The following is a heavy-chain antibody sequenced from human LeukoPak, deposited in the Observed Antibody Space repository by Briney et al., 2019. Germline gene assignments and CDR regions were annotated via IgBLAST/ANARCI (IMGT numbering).Heavy chain of an antibody. CDR1: GFTVSSNS. J-gene: IGHJ4*02. V-gene: IGHV3-53*01. CDR2: IYSDNT. CDR3: ANDLGWIQLNLG. Sequence: PGGSLRLSCTVSGFTVSSNSMSWVRQAPGKGLEWVSFIYSDNTHYSDSVKGRFTISRDNSKNTLYLQMNSLRAEDTAVYYCANDLGWIQLNLGRGQGTLVTVSS. D-gene: IGHD5-18*01.